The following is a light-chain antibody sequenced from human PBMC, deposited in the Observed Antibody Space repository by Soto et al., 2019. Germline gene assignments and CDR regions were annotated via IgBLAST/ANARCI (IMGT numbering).Light chain of an antibody. J-gene: IGKJ1*01. CDR3: HQYGSSSQT. V-gene: IGKV1-27*01. CDR2: SAS. Sequence: DIQLTQSPSSLSASVGDRVTITCRVSQGISSYLNWYRQKPGKVPKLLIYSASNLQSGIPDRFSGSGSGTDFTLTISRLQPEDFAVYYCHQYGSSSQTFGPGTKVDI. CDR1: QGISSY.